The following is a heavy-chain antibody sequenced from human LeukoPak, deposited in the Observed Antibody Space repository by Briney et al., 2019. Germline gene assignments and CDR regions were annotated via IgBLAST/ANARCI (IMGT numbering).Heavy chain of an antibody. CDR3: ARDSLEYGDQNPNYYYYGMDV. CDR1: GGTFSSYA. J-gene: IGHJ6*02. CDR2: IIPIFGIV. V-gene: IGHV1-69*04. D-gene: IGHD4-17*01. Sequence: SVKVSCKASGGTFSSYAISWVRQAPGQGLEWMGRIIPIFGIVNYAQKFQGRVTITADKSTSTAYMELSSLRSEDTAVYYCARDSLEYGDQNPNYYYYGMDVWGQGTTVTVSS.